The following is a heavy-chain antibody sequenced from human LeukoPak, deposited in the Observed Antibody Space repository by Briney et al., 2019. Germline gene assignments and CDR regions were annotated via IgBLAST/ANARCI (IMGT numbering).Heavy chain of an antibody. V-gene: IGHV4-34*01. Sequence: SETLSLTCAVYGGSFSGYYWSWIRQPPGKGLEWIGGINHSGSTNYNPSLKSRVTISVDTSKNQFSLKLSSVTAADTAVYYCARKYDTVSAFDIWGQGTMVTVSS. CDR2: INHSGST. D-gene: IGHD1-1*01. J-gene: IGHJ3*02. CDR1: GGSFSGYY. CDR3: ARKYDTVSAFDI.